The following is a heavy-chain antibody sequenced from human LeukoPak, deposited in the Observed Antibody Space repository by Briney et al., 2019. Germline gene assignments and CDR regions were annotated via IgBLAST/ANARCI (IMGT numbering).Heavy chain of an antibody. CDR2: ISSSSSYI. V-gene: IGHV3-21*01. D-gene: IGHD3-3*01. CDR3: ARDPYYDFWSGCRAFDI. Sequence: PGGSLRLSCAASGFTFSSYSMNWVRQAPGKGLEWVSSISSSSSYIYYADSVKGRFTISRDNAKNSLYLQMNSLRAEDTAVYYCARDPYYDFWSGCRAFDIWGQGTMVTVSS. J-gene: IGHJ3*02. CDR1: GFTFSSYS.